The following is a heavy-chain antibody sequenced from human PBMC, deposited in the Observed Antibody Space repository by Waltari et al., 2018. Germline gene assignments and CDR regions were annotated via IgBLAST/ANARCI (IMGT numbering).Heavy chain of an antibody. CDR3: ARELYYYDSSGYQDWYFDL. Sequence: QVQLQESGPGLVKPSETLSLTCTVSGGSISRYYWSWIRQPPGKGLEWIGYIYYSGSTNHNPSLKSRFTISVDTSKNQFSLKLSSVTAADTAVYYCARELYYYDSSGYQDWYFDLWGRGTLVTVSS. D-gene: IGHD3-22*01. J-gene: IGHJ2*01. V-gene: IGHV4-59*01. CDR1: GGSISRYY. CDR2: IYYSGST.